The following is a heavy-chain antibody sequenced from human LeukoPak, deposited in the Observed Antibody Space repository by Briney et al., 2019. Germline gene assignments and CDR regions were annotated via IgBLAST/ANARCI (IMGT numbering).Heavy chain of an antibody. Sequence: PSETLSLTCAVYGGSFSGYYWSWIRQPPGKGLEWIGEINHSGSTNYNPSLKSRVTISVDTSKNQFSLKLSSVTAADTAVYCCARGPYSIVVVTAIPDYFDYWGQGTLVTVSS. CDR2: INHSGST. J-gene: IGHJ4*02. D-gene: IGHD2-21*02. V-gene: IGHV4-34*01. CDR3: ARGPYSIVVVTAIPDYFDY. CDR1: GGSFSGYY.